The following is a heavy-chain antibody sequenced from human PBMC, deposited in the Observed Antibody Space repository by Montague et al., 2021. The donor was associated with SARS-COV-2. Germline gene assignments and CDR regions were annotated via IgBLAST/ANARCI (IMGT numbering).Heavy chain of an antibody. CDR1: GFTFSIYA. V-gene: IGHV3-30-3*01. D-gene: IGHD4-17*01. CDR2: VSYDGINK. J-gene: IGHJ4*02. Sequence: SLRLSCAASGFTFSIYAMHWVRQAPGKGLEWVAVVSYDGINKYYADSVKGRFTISRDNSKNTLFLQMNSLRAEDTAFYYCASGRGRDYGDSFDYWGQGTLVTVSS. CDR3: ASGRGRDYGDSFDY.